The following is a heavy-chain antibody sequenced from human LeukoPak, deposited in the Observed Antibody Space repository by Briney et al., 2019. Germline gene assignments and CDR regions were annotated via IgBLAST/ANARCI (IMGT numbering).Heavy chain of an antibody. V-gene: IGHV1-18*01. CDR2: ISAYNGNT. Sequence: ASVKVSCKASGYTFTSYGISWVRQAPGQGLEWMGWISAYNGNTNYAQKFQGRVTMTRDTSTSTVYMELSSLRSEDTAVYYCARVIAVAGTGSFDYWGQGTLVTVSS. J-gene: IGHJ4*02. D-gene: IGHD6-19*01. CDR3: ARVIAVAGTGSFDY. CDR1: GYTFTSYG.